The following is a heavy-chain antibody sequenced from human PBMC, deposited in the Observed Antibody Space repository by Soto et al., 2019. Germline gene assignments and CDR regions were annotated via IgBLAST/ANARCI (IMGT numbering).Heavy chain of an antibody. J-gene: IGHJ6*02. CDR1: GYTFTSYY. V-gene: IGHV1-46*01. D-gene: IGHD3-10*01. CDR3: ARDMGGSGSTTTYYYGMDV. Sequence: GASVKVSCKASGYTFTSYYMHWVRQAPGQGLEWMGIINPSGGSTSYAQKFQGRVTMTRDTSTSTVYMELSSLRSEDTAVYYCARDMGGSGSTTTYYYGMDVWGQGTTVTVSS. CDR2: INPSGGST.